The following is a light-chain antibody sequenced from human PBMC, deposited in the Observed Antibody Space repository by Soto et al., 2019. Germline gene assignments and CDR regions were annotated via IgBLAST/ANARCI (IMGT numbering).Light chain of an antibody. CDR3: HHYGNSPQT. V-gene: IGKV3-11*01. CDR1: QSVSSY. CDR2: DAS. Sequence: EILLTQSPATLSFSPGERATLSCRASQSVSSYLAWYQQKPGQAPRLLIYDASNRATGIPARFSGSGSGTDFTLTISRLEPEDFAVYYCHHYGNSPQTFGQGTKVDIK. J-gene: IGKJ1*01.